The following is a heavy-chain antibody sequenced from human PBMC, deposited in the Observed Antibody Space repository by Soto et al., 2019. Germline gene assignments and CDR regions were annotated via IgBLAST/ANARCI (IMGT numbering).Heavy chain of an antibody. Sequence: LRLSCAASGFIFSNAWMSWVRQAPGKGLGWVGRIKSKTNGGTTDYAAPVRGRFSISRDDSKNTLYLQMNSLKTEDTAVYYCTTDDPINRYWGQGTLVTVSS. CDR2: IKSKTNGGTT. CDR3: TTDDPINRY. J-gene: IGHJ4*02. V-gene: IGHV3-15*01. CDR1: GFIFSNAW.